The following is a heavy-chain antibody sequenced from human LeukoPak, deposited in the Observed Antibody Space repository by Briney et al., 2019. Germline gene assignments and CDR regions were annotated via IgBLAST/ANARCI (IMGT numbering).Heavy chain of an antibody. Sequence: SWNSGSIGYAASVTGRFTISRDNAKHSLYLQMNSLKTEDTAVYYCTSDEVVVRNCGGDCYDYWGQGTLVTVSS. CDR2: SWNSGSI. CDR3: TSDEVVVRNCGGDCYDY. J-gene: IGHJ4*02. D-gene: IGHD2-21*01. V-gene: IGHV3-9*01.